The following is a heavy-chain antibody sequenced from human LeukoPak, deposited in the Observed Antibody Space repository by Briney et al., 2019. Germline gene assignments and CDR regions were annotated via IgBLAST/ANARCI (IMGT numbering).Heavy chain of an antibody. CDR2: IYYSGST. CDR1: GGSISSYY. J-gene: IGHJ4*02. CDR3: ARSSVLWFGELGRDYYFDY. Sequence: SDTLSLTCTVSGGSISSYYWSWIRQPPGKGLEWIGYIYYSGSTNYNPSLKSRVTISVDTSKNQFSLKLSSVTAADTAVYYCARSSVLWFGELGRDYYFDYWGQGTLVTVSS. V-gene: IGHV4-59*07. D-gene: IGHD3-10*01.